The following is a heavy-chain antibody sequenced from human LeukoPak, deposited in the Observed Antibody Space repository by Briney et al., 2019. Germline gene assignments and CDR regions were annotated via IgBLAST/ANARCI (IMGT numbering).Heavy chain of an antibody. Sequence: SVKVSCKASGGTFSSYAISWVRQAPGQGLEWMGGIIPIFGTANYAQKFQGRVTITADESTSTAYMELSSLRSEDTAVYYCARSKGVLRFLEWFDYYGMDVWGQGTTATVSS. CDR3: ARSKGVLRFLEWFDYYGMDV. CDR2: IIPIFGTA. CDR1: GGTFSSYA. J-gene: IGHJ6*02. D-gene: IGHD3-3*01. V-gene: IGHV1-69*13.